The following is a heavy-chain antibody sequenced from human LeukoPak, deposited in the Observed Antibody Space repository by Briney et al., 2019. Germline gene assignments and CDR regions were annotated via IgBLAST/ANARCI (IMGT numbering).Heavy chain of an antibody. CDR3: AGAIYNVYYDSSGDATYAFDI. J-gene: IGHJ3*02. V-gene: IGHV4-59*01. CDR2: IYYSGST. CDR1: GGSISSYY. D-gene: IGHD3-22*01. Sequence: SETLSLTCTVSGGSISSYYWSWIRQPPGKGLEWIGYIYYSGSTNYNPSLKSRVTISVDASMNQFSLKLSAETAADTAVYYCAGAIYNVYYDSSGDATYAFDIWGQGTMVTVSS.